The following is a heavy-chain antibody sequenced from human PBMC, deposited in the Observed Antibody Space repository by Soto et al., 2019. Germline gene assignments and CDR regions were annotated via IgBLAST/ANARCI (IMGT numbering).Heavy chain of an antibody. Sequence: QVQLVQSGAEVKKPGSSVKVSCKASGGTFSSYAISWVRQAPGQGLEWMGGIIPIFGTANHAQKFQGRVTITADESTSTAYMELSSLRSEDTAVYYCAGEVGATENYYYYGMDVWGQGTTVTVSS. V-gene: IGHV1-69*01. CDR2: IIPIFGTA. D-gene: IGHD1-26*01. J-gene: IGHJ6*02. CDR3: AGEVGATENYYYYGMDV. CDR1: GGTFSSYA.